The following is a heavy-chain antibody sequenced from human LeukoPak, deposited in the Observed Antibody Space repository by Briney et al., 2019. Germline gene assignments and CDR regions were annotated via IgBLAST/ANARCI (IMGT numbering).Heavy chain of an antibody. CDR2: INPNSGGT. D-gene: IGHD3-16*01. V-gene: IGHV1-2*02. CDR3: AREIGSRGARLGY. J-gene: IGHJ4*02. CDR1: GYTFTGYY. Sequence: ASVKVSCKASGYTFTGYYMHWVRQAPGQGLEWMGWINPNSGGTNYAQKFQGRVTMTRDTSISTAYMKLSSLRSEDTAVYYCAREIGSRGARLGYWGQGTLVTVSS.